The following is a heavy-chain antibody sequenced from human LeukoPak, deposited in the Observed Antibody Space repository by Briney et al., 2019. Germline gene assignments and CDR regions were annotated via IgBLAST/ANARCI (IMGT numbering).Heavy chain of an antibody. CDR2: MNPNSGNT. V-gene: IGHV1-8*01. J-gene: IGHJ6*03. Sequence: GASVKVSCKASGYTFTSYDINWVRQATGQGLEWMGWMNPNSGNTGYAQKFQGRVTMTRNTSISTAYMELSSLRSEDTAVYYCASRQYCSSTSCGGDYYYYYMDVWGKGTTVTVSS. CDR1: GYTFTSYD. CDR3: ASRQYCSSTSCGGDYYYYYMDV. D-gene: IGHD2-2*01.